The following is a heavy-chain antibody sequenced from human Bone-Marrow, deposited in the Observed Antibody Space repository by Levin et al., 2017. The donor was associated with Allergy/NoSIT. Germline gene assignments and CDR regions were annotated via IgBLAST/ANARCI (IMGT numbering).Heavy chain of an antibody. V-gene: IGHV1-18*01. CDR1: GYTFSDYG. D-gene: IGHD3-22*01. Sequence: GGSLRLSCKASGYTFSDYGVIWVRQAPGQGLEWMGWISPYNGNTNYAQNFQGRVKMTTDTSTTTAYLELKSLNSDDTAVYFCAREHDRGYAAFQYWGQGTLVAVSS. J-gene: IGHJ4*02. CDR2: ISPYNGNT. CDR3: AREHDRGYAAFQY.